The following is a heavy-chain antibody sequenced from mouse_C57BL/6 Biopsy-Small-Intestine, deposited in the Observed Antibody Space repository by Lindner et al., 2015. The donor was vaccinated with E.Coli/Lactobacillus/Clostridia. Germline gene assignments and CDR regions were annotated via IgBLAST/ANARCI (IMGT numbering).Heavy chain of an antibody. J-gene: IGHJ2*01. CDR2: INPSSDYT. V-gene: IGHV1-4*01. CDR1: GYTFTSYT. Sequence: VQLQESGAELARPGASVKMSCKASGYTFTSYTMHWVKQRPGQGLEWIGYINPSSDYTKYNQKFKDKATLTADKSSGTAYMQLSSLTSDDSAVYYCARLGYGDGLGVFDYWGQGTTLTVSS. D-gene: IGHD1-1*01. CDR3: ARLGYGDGLGVFDY.